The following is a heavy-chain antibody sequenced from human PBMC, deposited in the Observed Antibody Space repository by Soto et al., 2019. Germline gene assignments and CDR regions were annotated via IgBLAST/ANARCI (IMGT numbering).Heavy chain of an antibody. J-gene: IGHJ4*02. CDR2: ISGSGGST. V-gene: IGHV3-23*01. Sequence: EVQLLESGGGLVQPGGSLRLSCAASGFTFSSYAMSWVRQAPGKGLEWVSAISGSGGSTYYADSVKGRFTISRDNSKNTLYLQMNSLRAEDTAVYYCAKDYSSSRYLGSGGYFDYWGQGTLVTVSS. D-gene: IGHD6-13*01. CDR3: AKDYSSSRYLGSGGYFDY. CDR1: GFTFSSYA.